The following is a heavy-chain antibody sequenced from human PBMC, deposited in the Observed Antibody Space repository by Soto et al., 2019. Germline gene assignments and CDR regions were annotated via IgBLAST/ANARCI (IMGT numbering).Heavy chain of an antibody. CDR3: AKTFFSGSGSYRGWFDP. J-gene: IGHJ5*02. CDR2: ISGSGDNT. D-gene: IGHD3-10*01. Sequence: GGALRLSCAASGFMFSSYAMTWVRQAPGKGLEWVSVISGSGDNTYYADSVKGRFTISRDGSKDTLYLQMNSLRADDTAVYYCAKTFFSGSGSYRGWFDPWGQGTQVTVSS. CDR1: GFMFSSYA. V-gene: IGHV3-23*01.